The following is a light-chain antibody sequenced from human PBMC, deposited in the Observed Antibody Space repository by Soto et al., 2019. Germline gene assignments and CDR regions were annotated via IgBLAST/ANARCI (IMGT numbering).Light chain of an antibody. CDR2: GAS. CDR1: QSVGST. V-gene: IGKV3-11*01. J-gene: IGKJ4*01. Sequence: EIVLTQSPGTLSLSPGERATLSCRASQSVGSTLAWYQQKPGQAPRLLIYGASNRATGIPARFSGSGSGTDFTLTISSLEPEDFAVYYCQQRSNWPLTFGGGTKVDIK. CDR3: QQRSNWPLT.